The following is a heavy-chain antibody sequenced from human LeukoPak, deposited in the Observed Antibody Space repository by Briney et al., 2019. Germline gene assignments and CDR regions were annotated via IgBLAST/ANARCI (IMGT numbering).Heavy chain of an antibody. V-gene: IGHV5-51*01. CDR1: GYSFVSYW. D-gene: IGHD5-24*01. Sequence: GGSLKISCKGSGYSFVSYWIGWVRQTPGKGLEWMGIIYPGDSDTRYSPSFQGQVTMSADKSISIAYLQWSDLKASDTAMYYCARGAVELATTNAFDIWGQGTMVTVSS. J-gene: IGHJ3*02. CDR3: ARGAVELATTNAFDI. CDR2: IYPGDSDT.